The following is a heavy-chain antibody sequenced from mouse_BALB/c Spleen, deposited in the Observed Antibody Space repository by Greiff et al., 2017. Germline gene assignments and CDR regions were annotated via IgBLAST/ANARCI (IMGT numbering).Heavy chain of an antibody. J-gene: IGHJ4*01. D-gene: IGHD1-1*01. V-gene: IGHV1-69*02. CDR2: IYPSDSYT. CDR1: GYTFTSYW. CDR3: TRWGDYYGSSGRGAMDY. Sequence: QVQLQQSGAELVRPGASVKLSCKASGYTFTSYWINWVKQRPGQGLEWIGNIYPSDSYTNYNQKFKDKATLTVDKSSSTAYMQLSSPTSEDSAVYYCTRWGDYYGSSGRGAMDYWGQGTSVTVSS.